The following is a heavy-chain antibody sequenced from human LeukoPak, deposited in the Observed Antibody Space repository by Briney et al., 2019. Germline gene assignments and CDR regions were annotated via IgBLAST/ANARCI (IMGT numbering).Heavy chain of an antibody. Sequence: SETLSLTCTVSGGSISSYYWSWIRQPPGKGLEWIGYIYYSGSTNYNPSLKSRVTISVDTSKNQFSLKLSSVTAADTAVYYCARGRMPDYYDSCGYQRRFDYWGQGTLVTVSS. CDR1: GGSISSYY. CDR3: ARGRMPDYYDSCGYQRRFDY. V-gene: IGHV4-59*01. CDR2: IYYSGST. J-gene: IGHJ4*02. D-gene: IGHD3-22*01.